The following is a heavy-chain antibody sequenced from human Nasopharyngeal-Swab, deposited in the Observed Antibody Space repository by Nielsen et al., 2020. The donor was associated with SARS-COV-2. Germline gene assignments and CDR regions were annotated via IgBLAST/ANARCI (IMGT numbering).Heavy chain of an antibody. CDR1: GFTFSSYS. J-gene: IGHJ4*02. Sequence: GESLKISCAASGFTFSSYSMNWVRQAPGKGLEWVSSISSSSAYIYYADSVKGRFTISRDNAKNSLYLQMNSLRAEDTAVYYCARDHDWFDFWGQGILVTVSS. CDR2: ISSSSAYI. CDR3: ARDHDWFDF. D-gene: IGHD3-9*01. V-gene: IGHV3-21*01.